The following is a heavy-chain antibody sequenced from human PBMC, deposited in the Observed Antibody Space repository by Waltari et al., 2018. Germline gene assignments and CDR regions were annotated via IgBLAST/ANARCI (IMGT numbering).Heavy chain of an antibody. CDR2: INPISGCT. D-gene: IGHD2-15*01. CDR1: GYTFTGYY. V-gene: IGHV1-2*06. Sequence: QVQLVQSGAEVKKPGASVKVSCKASGYTFTGYYMHWVRQAPGQGLEWMGRINPISGCTNYAQKFQVRVTITRDTSIITASMELSRLRSDYTAVYYCARDLLYIVVVVSGDAFDLCVQGTMVTVSS. J-gene: IGHJ3*01. CDR3: ARDLLYIVVVVSGDAFDL.